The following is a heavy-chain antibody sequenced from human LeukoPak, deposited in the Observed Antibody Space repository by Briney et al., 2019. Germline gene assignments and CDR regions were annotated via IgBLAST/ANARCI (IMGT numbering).Heavy chain of an antibody. J-gene: IGHJ4*02. Sequence: PGRSLRLSCAASGFTFSSYGMHWVRQAPGKGLEWVAVISYDGSNKYYADSVKGRFTISRDNSKNTLYLQMNSLRAEDMAVYYCARGSSITMVRGVTTYFDYWGQGTLVTVSS. CDR2: ISYDGSNK. D-gene: IGHD3-10*01. V-gene: IGHV3-30*03. CDR3: ARGSSITMVRGVTTYFDY. CDR1: GFTFSSYG.